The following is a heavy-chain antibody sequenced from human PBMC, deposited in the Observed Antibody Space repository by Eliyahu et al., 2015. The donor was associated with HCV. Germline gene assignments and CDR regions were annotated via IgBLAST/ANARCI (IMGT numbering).Heavy chain of an antibody. CDR3: AQTGAQLWTPFDY. D-gene: IGHD5-18*01. Sequence: EVQLLESGGGLVQPGGSLRLSCAASGFTFSSYAMSWVRQAPGTGLEWVSAISGSGGSTYYADSVKGRFTISRDNSKNTLYLQMNSLRAEDTAVYYCAQTGAQLWTPFDYWGQGTLVTVFS. CDR2: ISGSGGST. CDR1: GFTFSSYA. J-gene: IGHJ4*02. V-gene: IGHV3-23*01.